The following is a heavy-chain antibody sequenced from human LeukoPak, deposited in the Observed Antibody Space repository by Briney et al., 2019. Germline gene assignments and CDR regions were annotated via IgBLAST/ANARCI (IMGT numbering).Heavy chain of an antibody. Sequence: GGSLRLSCAASGFTVSSNYMSWVRQAPGKGLEWVSVIYSGGSTYYADSVKGRFTISRDNSKNTLYPQMNSLRAEDTAVYYCARMAWGSHFFDYWGQGTLVTVSS. CDR3: ARMAWGSHFFDY. V-gene: IGHV3-66*01. CDR1: GFTVSSNY. D-gene: IGHD3-16*01. J-gene: IGHJ4*02. CDR2: IYSGGST.